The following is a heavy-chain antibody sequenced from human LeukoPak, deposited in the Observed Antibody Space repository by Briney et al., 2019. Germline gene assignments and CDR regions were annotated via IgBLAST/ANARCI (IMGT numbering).Heavy chain of an antibody. Sequence: GGSLRLSCAASGFTFSHYSMNWVRQVPGKGLEWVSSISSSSSYINYADSVKGRFTTSRDNAKNSLYLQMSSLRAEDTAVYYCASDPTVASSYWGQGTPVTVSS. D-gene: IGHD4-23*01. CDR2: ISSSSSYI. V-gene: IGHV3-21*01. CDR3: ASDPTVASSY. J-gene: IGHJ4*02. CDR1: GFTFSHYS.